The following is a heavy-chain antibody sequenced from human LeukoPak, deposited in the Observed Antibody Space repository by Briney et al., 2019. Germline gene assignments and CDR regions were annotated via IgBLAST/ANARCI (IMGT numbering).Heavy chain of an antibody. Sequence: GGSLRLSCAASGFTFSSYVMSWVRQAPGKGLEWVSAIGTAGDTYYPGSVKGRFTISRENAKNSLYLQMNSLRAGDTAVYYCARGIWSGYYMGIDYYYGMDVWGQGTTVTVSS. J-gene: IGHJ6*02. V-gene: IGHV3-13*01. CDR3: ARGIWSGYYMGIDYYYGMDV. CDR2: IGTAGDT. CDR1: GFTFSSYV. D-gene: IGHD3-3*01.